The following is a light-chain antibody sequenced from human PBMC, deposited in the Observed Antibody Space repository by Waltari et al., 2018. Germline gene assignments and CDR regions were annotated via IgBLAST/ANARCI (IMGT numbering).Light chain of an antibody. CDR3: QQSYSTPIT. J-gene: IGKJ5*01. CDR1: QSIRWD. CDR2: GAS. Sequence: DIQMTQSPSSLSASVGDRVTITCRASQSIRWDLNWYQQKAGRAPNLLIYGASSLQSGVPSRFSGSGSGTDFTLTITSLQPEDFATYYCQQSYSTPITFGQGTRLEIK. V-gene: IGKV1-39*01.